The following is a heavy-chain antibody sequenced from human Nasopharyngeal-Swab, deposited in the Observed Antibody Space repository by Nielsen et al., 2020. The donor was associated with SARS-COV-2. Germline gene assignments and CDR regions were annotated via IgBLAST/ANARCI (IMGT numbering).Heavy chain of an antibody. J-gene: IGHJ4*02. Sequence: GGFLRLSCAASGFTFSDSAIHWVRQASGKGLEWVGRVRSKGNNYATAYSASVKGRFIIFRDDPTNTAYLQMNSLKTEDTAMYYCTRCGGGCYSGRDYWGQGTLVTVSS. CDR2: VRSKGNNYAT. CDR1: GFTFSDSA. D-gene: IGHD2-15*01. V-gene: IGHV3-73*01. CDR3: TRCGGGCYSGRDY.